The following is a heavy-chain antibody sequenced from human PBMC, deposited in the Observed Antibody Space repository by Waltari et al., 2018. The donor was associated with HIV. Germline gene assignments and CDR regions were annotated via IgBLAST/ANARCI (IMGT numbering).Heavy chain of an antibody. V-gene: IGHV3-74*01. CDR1: GFTLSGDW. D-gene: IGHD3-10*01. J-gene: IGHJ4*02. Sequence: EVQLVESGGGLVLPGASLRLSCVASGFTLSGDWMHWVRQVPGKRLVWVSRINSDGTTTLYADSVKGRFTISRDDAKNTLYLQMNNLRAEDTAIYYCVTSAPFNYWGQGTLVTVSS. CDR2: INSDGTTT. CDR3: VTSAPFNY.